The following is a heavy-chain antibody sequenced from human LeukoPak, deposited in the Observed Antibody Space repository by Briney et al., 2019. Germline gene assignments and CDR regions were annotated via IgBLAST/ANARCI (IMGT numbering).Heavy chain of an antibody. CDR2: IYYSGST. CDR3: ARDMINLRHRPTDYYYYMDV. D-gene: IGHD3-22*01. V-gene: IGHV4-59*01. J-gene: IGHJ6*03. CDR1: GGSISSYY. Sequence: SETLSLTCTVSGGSISSYYWSWIRQPPGKGLEWIGYIYYSGSTNYKPSLKSRVTISVDTSKNQFSLKLSSVTAADTAVYYCARDMINLRHRPTDYYYYMDVWGKGTTVTISS.